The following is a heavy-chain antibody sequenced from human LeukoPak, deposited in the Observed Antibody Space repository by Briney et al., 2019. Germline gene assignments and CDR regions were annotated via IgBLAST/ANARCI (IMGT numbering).Heavy chain of an antibody. D-gene: IGHD4-17*01. CDR1: GSCFSSYT. CDR3: VRGLSTVTPDY. J-gene: IGHJ4*02. CDR2: ISSSSSYI. V-gene: IGHV3-21*01. Sequence: GGSLRLSCAASGSCFSSYTMYWLREAAGKGLGWVSSISSSSSYIYYADSVKGRFTISRDNAKNSLFLQMNSLRAEDTAVYYCVRGLSTVTPDYWGQGTLVTVSS.